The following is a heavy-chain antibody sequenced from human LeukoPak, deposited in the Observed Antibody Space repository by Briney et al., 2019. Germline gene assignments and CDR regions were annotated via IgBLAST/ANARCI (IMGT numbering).Heavy chain of an antibody. J-gene: IGHJ4*02. V-gene: IGHV3-23*01. CDR3: RAAMLYVSGDY. CDR2: VSGTTLST. D-gene: IGHD2-2*01. Sequence: PGGSLRLSCAASGFTFSNYMMTWVRQAPGKGLQWVSTVSGTTLSTYYADSVKGRFTISRDNSKNTLYLQMNSLRVEDTAVYYCRAAMLYVSGDYWGQGTLVTVSS. CDR1: GFTFSNYM.